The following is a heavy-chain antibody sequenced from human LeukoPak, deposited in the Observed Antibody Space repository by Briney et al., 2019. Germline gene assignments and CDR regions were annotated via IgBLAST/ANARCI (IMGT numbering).Heavy chain of an antibody. CDR1: GYSFTSYW. CDR2: IYPGDSDT. J-gene: IGHJ4*02. D-gene: IGHD3-22*01. V-gene: IGHV5-51*01. CDR3: ARPDYDSSGYYSLDY. Sequence: GESLKISCKGSGYSFTSYWIGWVRQMPGKGLEWMGIIYPGDSDTRYRPSFQGQVTISADKSISTAYLQWSSLKASDTAMYYCARPDYDSSGYYSLDYWGQGTLVTVSS.